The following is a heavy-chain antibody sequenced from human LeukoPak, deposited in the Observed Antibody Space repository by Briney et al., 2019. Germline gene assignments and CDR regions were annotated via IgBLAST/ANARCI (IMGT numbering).Heavy chain of an antibody. CDR2: IKSKTDGGTT. CDR3: TTEIYCSSTSCDFDY. J-gene: IGHJ4*02. Sequence: GGSLRLSCAAPGFTFSNAWMSWVRQAPGKGLEWVGRIKSKTDGGTTDYAAPVKGRFTISRDDSKNTLYLQMNSLKTEDTAVYYCTTEIYCSSTSCDFDYWGQGTLVTVSS. V-gene: IGHV3-15*01. CDR1: GFTFSNAW. D-gene: IGHD2-2*01.